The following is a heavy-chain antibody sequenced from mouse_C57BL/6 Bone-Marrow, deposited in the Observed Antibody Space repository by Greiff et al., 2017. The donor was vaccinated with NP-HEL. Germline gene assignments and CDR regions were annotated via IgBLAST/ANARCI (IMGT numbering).Heavy chain of an antibody. D-gene: IGHD1-1*01. Sequence: EVQRVESGGGLVKPGGSLKLSCAASGFTFSSYAMSWVRQTPEKRLEWVATISDGGSYTYYPDNVKGRFTISRDNAKNNLYLQMSHLKSEDTAMYYCANGSSFAYWGQGTLVTVSA. CDR1: GFTFSSYA. V-gene: IGHV5-4*01. CDR3: ANGSSFAY. CDR2: ISDGGSYT. J-gene: IGHJ3*01.